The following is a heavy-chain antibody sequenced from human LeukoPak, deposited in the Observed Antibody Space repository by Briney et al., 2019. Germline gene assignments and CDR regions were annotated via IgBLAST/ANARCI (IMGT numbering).Heavy chain of an antibody. CDR3: AKDHYAAVYYYMDV. D-gene: IGHD4-17*01. J-gene: IGHJ6*03. Sequence: GGSLRLSCAASGFTFDDYAMHWVRKAPGKGLEWVSGISWNSGSIGYADSVKGRFTISRDNAKNSLYLQMNSLRAEDTALYYCAKDHYAAVYYYMDVWGKGTTVTISS. V-gene: IGHV3-9*01. CDR2: ISWNSGSI. CDR1: GFTFDDYA.